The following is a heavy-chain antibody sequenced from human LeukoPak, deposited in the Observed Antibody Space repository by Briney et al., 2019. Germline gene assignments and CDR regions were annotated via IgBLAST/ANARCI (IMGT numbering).Heavy chain of an antibody. D-gene: IGHD3-10*01. CDR1: GGSFSGYY. CDR2: INHSGST. CDR3: ARGRSYYYGSGSYVWFDP. V-gene: IGHV4-34*01. J-gene: IGHJ5*02. Sequence: KTSETLSLTCAVYGGSFSGYYWSWIRQPPGKGLEWIGEINHSGSTYYNPSLKSRVTISVDTSKNQFSLKLSSVTAADTAVYYCARGRSYYYGSGSYVWFDPWGQGTLVTVSS.